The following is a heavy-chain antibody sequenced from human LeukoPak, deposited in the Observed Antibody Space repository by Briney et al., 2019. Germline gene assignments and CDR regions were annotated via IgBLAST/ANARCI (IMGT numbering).Heavy chain of an antibody. CDR3: EMSLIAAAGNVRLDY. CDR1: GFTFSSYG. D-gene: IGHD6-13*01. V-gene: IGHV3-30*02. CDR2: IRYDGSNK. J-gene: IGHJ4*02. Sequence: PGGSLRLSCAASGFTFSSYGMHWVRQAPGKGLELVAFIRYDGSNKYYADSVKGRFTISRDNSKNTLYLQMNSLRAEDTAVYYCEMSLIAAAGNVRLDYWGQGTLVTVSS.